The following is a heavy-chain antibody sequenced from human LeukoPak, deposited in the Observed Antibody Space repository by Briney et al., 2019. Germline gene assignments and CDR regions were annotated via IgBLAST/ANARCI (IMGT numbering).Heavy chain of an antibody. J-gene: IGHJ5*02. Sequence: GGSLRLSCTVSGFTVSSNSWSWVRQAPGRGLEWVAFIRFEGTEKFYADSVKGRFTISRDNSKNTLYLEMNSLRGEDTAVYYCAKDLMRDRWFGESWGQGTLVTVSS. CDR1: GFTVSSNS. D-gene: IGHD3-10*01. CDR2: IRFEGTEK. V-gene: IGHV3-30*02. CDR3: AKDLMRDRWFGES.